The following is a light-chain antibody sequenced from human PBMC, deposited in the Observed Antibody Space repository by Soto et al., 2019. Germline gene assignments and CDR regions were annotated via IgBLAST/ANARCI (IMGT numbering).Light chain of an antibody. CDR2: TAS. Sequence: DIQMTQSPSSLSASVGDRVTITCRASQSISSYINWYQQKPGKAPNLLIYTASSLESGVPSRFSGSGSGTDFTLTITSLQPEDFATYYCQQSYSTPRTFGQGTKVDIK. CDR1: QSISSY. J-gene: IGKJ1*01. V-gene: IGKV1-39*01. CDR3: QQSYSTPRT.